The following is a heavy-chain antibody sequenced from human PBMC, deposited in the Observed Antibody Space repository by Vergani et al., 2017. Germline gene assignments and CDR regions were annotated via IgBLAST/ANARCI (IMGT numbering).Heavy chain of an antibody. J-gene: IGHJ5*02. CDR2: ISAYNGNT. CDR1: GYTFTSYG. CDR3: ARTPIVVALGGWYGNWFDP. Sequence: QVQLVQSGAEVKKPGASVKVSCKASGYTFTSYGISWVRQAPGQGLEWMGWISAYNGNTNYAQKLQGRVTMTTDTSTSTAYMELRSLRSDDTAVYYCARTPIVVALGGWYGNWFDPWGQGTLVTVSS. V-gene: IGHV1-18*01. D-gene: IGHD6-19*01.